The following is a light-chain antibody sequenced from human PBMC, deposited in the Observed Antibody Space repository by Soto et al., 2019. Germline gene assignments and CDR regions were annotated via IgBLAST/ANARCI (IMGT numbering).Light chain of an antibody. V-gene: IGKV1-39*01. Sequence: DIQMSQSPSSLSASVGDRVTITCRASQSISNSLNWYQQKPGEAPKVLIYSASSLQSWVATRFSGSGSGTHFTLTISSLQPEDVATYYCQQSHAAWTFGQGTIVEV. J-gene: IGKJ1*01. CDR2: SAS. CDR3: QQSHAAWT. CDR1: QSISNS.